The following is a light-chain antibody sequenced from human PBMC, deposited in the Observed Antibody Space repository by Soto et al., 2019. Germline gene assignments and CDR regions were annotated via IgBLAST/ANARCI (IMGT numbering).Light chain of an antibody. J-gene: IGKJ4*01. V-gene: IGKV3-20*01. Sequence: ELVLTQSPGTLSMSPGERATLSCRASQSITQSFLAWYQQRPGQSPRLLIYGASNRAAGIPGRFSGSGSGTDFSLTISRLEPEDFAVYYCQQYASSPLTFGGGTKVDI. CDR3: QQYASSPLT. CDR2: GAS. CDR1: QSITQSF.